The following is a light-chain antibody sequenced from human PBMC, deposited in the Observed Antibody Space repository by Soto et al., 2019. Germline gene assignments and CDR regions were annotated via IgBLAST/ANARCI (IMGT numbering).Light chain of an antibody. CDR2: DAS. Sequence: RLTQSPSSLSVAVVDRVTITCRASQGVSSSLAWYQQKPGTAPKLLIYDASDLETGVPSRFSGSGSGTDLTLTISSLQPEDFASYYGQQFNNYPLTFGQGTRLEIK. V-gene: IGKV1D-13*01. CDR3: QQFNNYPLT. CDR1: QGVSSS. J-gene: IGKJ5*01.